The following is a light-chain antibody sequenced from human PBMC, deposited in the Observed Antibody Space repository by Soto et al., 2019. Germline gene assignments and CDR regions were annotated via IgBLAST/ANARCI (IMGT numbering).Light chain of an antibody. V-gene: IGLV2-11*01. CDR1: SSDVGAYNY. J-gene: IGLJ2*01. CDR3: CSYAGSYTYVV. Sequence: QSVLTQPRSVSGSPGQSVTISCTGTSSDVGAYNYVSWYQQHPGKAPKLTIYDVSKRPSGVPDRFSGSKSGNTASLTISGLQADDEADYYCCSYAGSYTYVVFGGGTKLTVL. CDR2: DVS.